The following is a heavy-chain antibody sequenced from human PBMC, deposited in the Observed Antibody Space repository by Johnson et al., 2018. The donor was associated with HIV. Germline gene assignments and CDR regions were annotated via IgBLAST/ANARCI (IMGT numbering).Heavy chain of an antibody. Sequence: QVQLVESGGALVQPGGSLGLSCAVSGFTFSSYWMSWVRQAPGKGLEWVAAISFAGNNKYYADSVKGRFTISRDNSKNTLYLHMNSLRAEDTAVYSCARNSRNDAFDIWGQGTMVTVAS. J-gene: IGHJ3*02. V-gene: IGHV3-30*03. CDR2: ISFAGNNK. D-gene: IGHD2/OR15-2a*01. CDR1: GFTFSSYW. CDR3: ARNSRNDAFDI.